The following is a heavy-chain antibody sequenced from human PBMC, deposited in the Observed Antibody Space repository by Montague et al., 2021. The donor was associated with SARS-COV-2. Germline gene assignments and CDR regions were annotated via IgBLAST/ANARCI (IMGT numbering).Heavy chain of an antibody. CDR3: ARDRIKYVPYNWYDP. CDR1: GFTFSSYW. CDR2: IKQDGSEI. D-gene: IGHD2-2*01. V-gene: IGHV3-7*03. J-gene: IGHJ5*02. Sequence: SLRLSCAASGFTFSSYWVNWVRQAPGKGLEWVANIKQDGSEIYYVDSVKGRFTISRDNAKNSLYLQMNSLRAEDTAVYYCARDRIKYVPYNWYDPWGQGTLVTVSS.